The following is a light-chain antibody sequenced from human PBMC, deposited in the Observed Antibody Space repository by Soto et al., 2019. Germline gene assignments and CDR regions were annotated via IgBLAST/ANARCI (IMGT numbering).Light chain of an antibody. J-gene: IGKJ1*01. V-gene: IGKV1-39*01. Sequence: DIPMTQSPSSLSASVGDRVTITCRASQSISNYLNWYQQKPGKAPKLLIYAASSLQSGVPSRFSGSGSGTDFTLTISSLQPEDFATYYCQQSYSTVTWTFGQGTKVEIK. CDR1: QSISNY. CDR2: AAS. CDR3: QQSYSTVTWT.